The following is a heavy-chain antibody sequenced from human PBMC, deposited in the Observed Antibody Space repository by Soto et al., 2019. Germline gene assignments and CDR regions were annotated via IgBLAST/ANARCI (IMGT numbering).Heavy chain of an antibody. V-gene: IGHV1-69*08. CDR1: GVTFSSYT. Sequence: SVKVSCKASGVTFSSYTITWVRQAPGQGLEWMGRIIPILGTTKYAQKFQGRVTITADTSTSTAYMELSSLRSEDTAVYYCARDRTWGQGTLVTVSS. CDR2: IIPILGTT. CDR3: ARDRT. J-gene: IGHJ5*02.